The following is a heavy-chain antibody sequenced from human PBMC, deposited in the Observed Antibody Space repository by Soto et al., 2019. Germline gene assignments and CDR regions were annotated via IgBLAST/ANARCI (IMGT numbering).Heavy chain of an antibody. Sequence: SVKVSCKASGGTFSSYAISWVRQAPGQGLEWMGGIIPIFGTANYAQKFQGRVTITADESTSTAYMELSSLRSEDTAVYYCARERWGYCSSTSCYSYSSSSDYYYGMDVWGQGTTVTVSS. CDR3: ARERWGYCSSTSCYSYSSSSDYYYGMDV. J-gene: IGHJ6*02. CDR2: IIPIFGTA. CDR1: GGTFSSYA. V-gene: IGHV1-69*13. D-gene: IGHD2-2*01.